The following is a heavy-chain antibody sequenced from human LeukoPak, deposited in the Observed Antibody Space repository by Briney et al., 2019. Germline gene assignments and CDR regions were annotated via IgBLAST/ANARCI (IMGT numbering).Heavy chain of an antibody. CDR1: GYTFTSYA. D-gene: IGHD1-26*01. J-gene: IGHJ4*02. V-gene: IGHV7-4-1*02. Sequence: ASVKVSRKASGYTFTSYAINWVRQAPGQGLEWMGWINTNTGIPTYDQGFTGRFVFSLDTSVGTAYLQISSLKTEDTALYYCARDGEYSGSHDYWGQGTLVTVSS. CDR2: INTNTGIP. CDR3: ARDGEYSGSHDY.